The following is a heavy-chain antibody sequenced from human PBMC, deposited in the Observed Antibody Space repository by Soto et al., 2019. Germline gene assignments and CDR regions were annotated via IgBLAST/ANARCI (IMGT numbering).Heavy chain of an antibody. Sequence: NPSETLSLTCTVSGGSISSYYWSWIRQPPGKGLEWIGYIYYSGSTNYNPSLKSRVTISVDTSKNQFSLKLSSVTAADTAVYYCAREEYSRYYYGMDVWGQGTTVTVSS. D-gene: IGHD6-6*01. CDR2: IYYSGST. CDR3: AREEYSRYYYGMDV. V-gene: IGHV4-59*01. J-gene: IGHJ6*02. CDR1: GGSISSYY.